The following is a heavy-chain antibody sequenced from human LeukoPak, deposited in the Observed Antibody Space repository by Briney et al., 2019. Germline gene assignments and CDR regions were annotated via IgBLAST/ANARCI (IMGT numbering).Heavy chain of an antibody. J-gene: IGHJ6*02. CDR1: GGTFSSYA. CDR3: ARDSSGYYYDRYSYYGMDV. CDR2: IIPIFGTA. Sequence: ASVKVSCKASGGTFSSYAISWVRQAPGQGLEWMGRIIPIFGTANYAQKFQGRVTITADESTSTAYMELSSLRSEDTAVYYCARDSSGYYYDRYSYYGMDVWGQGTTVTVSS. V-gene: IGHV1-69*15. D-gene: IGHD3-22*01.